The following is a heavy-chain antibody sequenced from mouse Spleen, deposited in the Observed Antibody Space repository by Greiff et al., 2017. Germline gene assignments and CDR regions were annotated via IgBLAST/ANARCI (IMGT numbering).Heavy chain of an antibody. CDR1: GYTFTSYW. V-gene: IGHV1-52*01. CDR2: IDPSDSET. Sequence: QVQLKQPGAELVRPGSSVKLSCKASGYTFTSYWMHWVKQRPIQGLEWIGNIDPSDSETHYNQKFKEKATLTVDKSSSTAYMQLSSLTSEDSAVYYCARMDYGSLAYWGQGTLVTVSA. CDR3: ARMDYGSLAY. J-gene: IGHJ3*01. D-gene: IGHD1-1*01.